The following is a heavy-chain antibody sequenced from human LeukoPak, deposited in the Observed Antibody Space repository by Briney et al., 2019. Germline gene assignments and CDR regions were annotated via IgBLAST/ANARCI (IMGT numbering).Heavy chain of an antibody. D-gene: IGHD2-2*03. Sequence: PSETPSLTCAVYGGSFSGYYWSWIRQPPGKGLEWIGEINHSGSTNYNPSLKSRVTISVDTSKNQFSLKLSSATAADTAVYYCARAPGYCSSTSCYKYYYYGMDVWGQGTTVTVSS. CDR2: INHSGST. J-gene: IGHJ6*02. CDR1: GGSFSGYY. V-gene: IGHV4-34*01. CDR3: ARAPGYCSSTSCYKYYYYGMDV.